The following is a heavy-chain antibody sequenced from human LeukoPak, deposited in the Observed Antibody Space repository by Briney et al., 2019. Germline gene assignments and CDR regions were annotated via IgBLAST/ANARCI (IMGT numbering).Heavy chain of an antibody. CDR1: GVPFSGHS. D-gene: IGHD1-14*01. CDR3: ARGWYGPDP. CDR2: LSRDGTIT. Sequence: PGGSLRLSCAASGVPFSGHSMHWVRQAPGKGVGWVSGLSRDGTITNDADAVKGRFTLSRDNAKNTPDLQMNSLRGEGRAVYSCARGWYGPDPCGQGTLVTVSS. V-gene: IGHV3-74*01. J-gene: IGHJ5*02.